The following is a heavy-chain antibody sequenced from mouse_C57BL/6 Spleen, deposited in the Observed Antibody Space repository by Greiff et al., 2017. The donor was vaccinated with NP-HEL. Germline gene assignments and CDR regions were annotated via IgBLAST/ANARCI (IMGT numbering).Heavy chain of an antibody. CDR1: GFTFSDYY. CDR3: ARSDFDY. Sequence: EVQVVESGGGLVQPGGSLKLSCATSGFTFSDYYMYWVRQTPEKRLEWVAYISNGGGSTYYPDTVKGRFTISRDNAKNTLYLQMSRLKSEDTAMYYCARSDFDYWGQGTTLTVSS. J-gene: IGHJ2*01. CDR2: ISNGGGST. V-gene: IGHV5-12*02.